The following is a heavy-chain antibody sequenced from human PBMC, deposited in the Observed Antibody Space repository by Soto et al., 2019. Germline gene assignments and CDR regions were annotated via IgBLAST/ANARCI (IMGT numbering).Heavy chain of an antibody. Sequence: AGGSLRLSCAASGFTFSAYGMHWVRQAPGKGLEWVALIWYDGSGKYYADSVRGRFTTSRDNSKNTLYLQMDSLSADDTAVYYCARVALPDFWSGSYPDYWGQGTPVTVSS. D-gene: IGHD3-3*01. CDR1: GFTFSAYG. CDR2: IWYDGSGK. CDR3: ARVALPDFWSGSYPDY. V-gene: IGHV3-33*01. J-gene: IGHJ4*02.